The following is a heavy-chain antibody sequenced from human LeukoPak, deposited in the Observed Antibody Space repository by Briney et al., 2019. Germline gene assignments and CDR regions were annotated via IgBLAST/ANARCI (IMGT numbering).Heavy chain of an antibody. Sequence: KPSETLSLTCTLSGDSFTSTDDFWGWIRQPPGKGLEWIGSINYSGKTYYNPSLKSRVIISVDTSKNQVSLRLSSVTAADTAVYYCARSSYSSGRYGGLDVWGQGTTVTVSS. CDR3: ARSSYSSGRYGGLDV. V-gene: IGHV4-39*01. J-gene: IGHJ6*02. D-gene: IGHD3-22*01. CDR1: GDSFTSTDDF. CDR2: INYSGKT.